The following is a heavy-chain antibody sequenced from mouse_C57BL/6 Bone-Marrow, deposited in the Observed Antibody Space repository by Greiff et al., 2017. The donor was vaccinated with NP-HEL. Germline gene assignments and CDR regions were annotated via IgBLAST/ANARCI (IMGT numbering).Heavy chain of an antibody. Sequence: EAGGGLVQPKGSLKLSCAASGFSFNTYAMNWVRQAPGKGLEWVARIRSKSNNYATYYADSLKDRFTISRDDPESMLYLQMNNLKTEDTAMYYCVRQGYDGYYLDYWGQGTTLTVSS. J-gene: IGHJ2*01. D-gene: IGHD2-3*01. CDR1: GFSFNTYA. V-gene: IGHV10-1*01. CDR2: IRSKSNNYAT. CDR3: VRQGYDGYYLDY.